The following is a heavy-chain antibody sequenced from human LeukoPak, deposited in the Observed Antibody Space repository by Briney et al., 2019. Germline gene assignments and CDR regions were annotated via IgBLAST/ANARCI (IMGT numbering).Heavy chain of an antibody. Sequence: SETLSLTCTVSGGSISSYYWSWIRQPPGKGLEWIRYIYYSGSTNYNPSLKSRVTISVDTSKNQFSLKLSSVTAADTAVYYCARDGGYSYGYFDYYYYGMDVWGQGTTVTVSS. CDR1: GGSISSYY. CDR2: IYYSGST. V-gene: IGHV4-59*01. CDR3: ARDGGYSYGYFDYYYYGMDV. D-gene: IGHD5-18*01. J-gene: IGHJ6*02.